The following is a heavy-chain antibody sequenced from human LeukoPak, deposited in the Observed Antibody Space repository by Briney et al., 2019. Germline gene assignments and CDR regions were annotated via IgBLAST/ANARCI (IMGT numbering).Heavy chain of an antibody. Sequence: ASVKVSGKASGGTFSSYAISWVRQAPGQGLEWMGRIIPILGIANYAQKFQGRVTITADKSTSTAYMELSSLRSEDTAVYYCATFPRASYDSSGYFFRRYYFDYWGQGTLVTVSS. J-gene: IGHJ4*02. CDR2: IIPILGIA. CDR3: ATFPRASYDSSGYFFRRYYFDY. V-gene: IGHV1-69*04. D-gene: IGHD3-22*01. CDR1: GGTFSSYA.